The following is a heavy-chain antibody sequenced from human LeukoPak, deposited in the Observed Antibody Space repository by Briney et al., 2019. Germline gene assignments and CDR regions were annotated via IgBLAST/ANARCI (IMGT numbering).Heavy chain of an antibody. V-gene: IGHV4-31*03. D-gene: IGHD4-17*01. CDR1: GGSLSSGGYY. CDR3: AREMTTVTTRYGMDV. Sequence: SQTLSLTCTVSGGSLSSGGYYWSWIRQHPGKGLEWIGYIYYSGSAYYNPSLKSRVTISVDTSKNQFSLKLSSVTAADTAVYYCAREMTTVTTRYGMDVWGKGTTVTVSS. CDR2: IYYSGSA. J-gene: IGHJ6*04.